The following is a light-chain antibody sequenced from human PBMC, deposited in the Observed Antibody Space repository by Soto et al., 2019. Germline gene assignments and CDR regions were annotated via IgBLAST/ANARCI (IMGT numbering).Light chain of an antibody. J-gene: IGKJ5*01. CDR3: QQSYSTLSIT. CDR1: GNFAGH. CDR2: AAS. V-gene: IGKV1-39*01. Sequence: DTQRPHSPSSLFPSLGARFTITSRQIGNFAGHLNWYQQKPGKAPNLLIYAASNLQNGVPLRFRGGGSGTDFTLTISNLQPEDFATYYCQQSYSTLSITFGQGTRLEIK.